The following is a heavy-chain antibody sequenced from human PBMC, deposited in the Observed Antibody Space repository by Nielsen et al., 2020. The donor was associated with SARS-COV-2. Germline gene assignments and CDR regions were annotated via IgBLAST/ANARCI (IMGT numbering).Heavy chain of an antibody. CDR2: IYYSGST. D-gene: IGHD3-22*01. CDR1: GGSISSYY. Sequence: SETLSLTCTVSGGSISSYYWGWIRQPPGKGLEWIGSIYYSGSTYYNPSLKSRVTISVDTSKNQFSLKLSSVTAADTAVYYCASRLYYYDSSGYPLDWGQGTLVTVS. J-gene: IGHJ4*02. V-gene: IGHV4-39*01. CDR3: ASRLYYYDSSGYPLD.